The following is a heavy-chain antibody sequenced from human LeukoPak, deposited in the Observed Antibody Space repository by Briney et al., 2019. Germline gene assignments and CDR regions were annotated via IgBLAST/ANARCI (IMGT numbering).Heavy chain of an antibody. CDR1: GGSFNKYY. Sequence: SETLSLTCGVSGGSFNKYYWAWIRQPPGKGLEWIGEINRSGNTNYNPSLKSRVTISVDMSKNQFSLKLSSVTAADTAVYYCTREIPYYYYMDVWGKGTTVTVSS. V-gene: IGHV4-34*01. CDR2: INRSGNT. CDR3: TREIPYYYYMDV. J-gene: IGHJ6*03.